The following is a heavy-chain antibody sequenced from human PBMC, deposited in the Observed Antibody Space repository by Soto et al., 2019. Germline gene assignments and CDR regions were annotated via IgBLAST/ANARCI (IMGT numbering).Heavy chain of an antibody. CDR2: TYYRSKWYN. CDR3: AREFCGGDGYPPLLDAFDI. V-gene: IGHV6-1*01. CDR1: GDSVSSNSAA. D-gene: IGHD2-21*02. Sequence: SQTLSLTCAISGDSVSSNSAAWNWIRQSPSRGLEWLGRTYYRSKWYNDYAVSVKSRITINPDTSKNQFSLQLNSVTPEDTAVYSCAREFCGGDGYPPLLDAFDIWGQGTMVTVSS. J-gene: IGHJ3*02.